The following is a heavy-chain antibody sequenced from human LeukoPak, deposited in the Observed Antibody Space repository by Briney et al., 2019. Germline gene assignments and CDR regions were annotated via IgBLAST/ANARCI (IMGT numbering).Heavy chain of an antibody. J-gene: IGHJ4*02. CDR2: IYSDGST. CDR3: ARGTSMVRGVIPFDY. Sequence: GGSLRLSCAVSGLSVSRNYMSWVRQAPGKGLQWVSLIYSDGSTYYADFVKGRFTISRDNSKNTVDLQTTSLRAEDTAVYYCARGTSMVRGVIPFDYWGQGTLVTVSS. D-gene: IGHD3-10*01. V-gene: IGHV3-66*01. CDR1: GLSVSRNY.